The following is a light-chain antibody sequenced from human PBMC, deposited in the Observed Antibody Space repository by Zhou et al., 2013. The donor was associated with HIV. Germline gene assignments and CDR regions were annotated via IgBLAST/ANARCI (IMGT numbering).Light chain of an antibody. V-gene: IGKV1-17*01. CDR2: SAS. Sequence: DIQMTQSPSSLSASVGDRVTITCRASQGIRKDLGWYQQKPGKAPKRLIYSASSLQSGVPSRFSGSGSGTEFTLTISSLQLEDFATYYCLQHSLPQTFGQGTKVEIK. J-gene: IGKJ1*01. CDR1: QGIRKD. CDR3: LQHSLPQT.